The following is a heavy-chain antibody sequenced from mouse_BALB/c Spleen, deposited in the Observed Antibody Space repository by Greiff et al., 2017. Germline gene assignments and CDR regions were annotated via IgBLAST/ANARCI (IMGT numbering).Heavy chain of an antibody. Sequence: VMLVESGGGLVKPGGSLKLSCAASGFTFSSYAMSWVRQSPEKRLEWLGMIWGGGSTDYNSALKSRLSISKDNSKSQVFLKMNSLQTDDTAMYYCARNYGYADAMDYWGQGTSVTVSS. V-gene: IGHV2-4-1*01. D-gene: IGHD1-2*01. CDR2: IWGGGST. CDR1: GFTFSSYA. J-gene: IGHJ4*01. CDR3: ARNYGYADAMDY.